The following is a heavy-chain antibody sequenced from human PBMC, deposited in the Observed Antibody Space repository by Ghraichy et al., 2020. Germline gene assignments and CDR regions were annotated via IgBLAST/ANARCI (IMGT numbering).Heavy chain of an antibody. J-gene: IGHJ6*02. V-gene: IGHV3-43*01. Sequence: GGSLRLSCAASGFTFDDYTMHWVRQAPGKGLEWVSLISWDGGSTYYADSVKGRFTISRDNSKNSLYLQMNSLRTEDTALYYCAKEDYYYYGMDVWGQGTTVTVSS. CDR3: AKEDYYYYGMDV. CDR1: GFTFDDYT. CDR2: ISWDGGST.